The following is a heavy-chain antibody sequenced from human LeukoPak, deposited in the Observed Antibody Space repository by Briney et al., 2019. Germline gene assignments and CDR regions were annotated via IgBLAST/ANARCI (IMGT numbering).Heavy chain of an antibody. V-gene: IGHV3-23*01. Sequence: PGGSLRLSCAASGFTFSSHAMSWVRQAPGKGLEWVSAISGSGGSTYYADSVKGRFTISRDNAKNSLYLQMNSLRAEDTAVYYCARVHWGYCSSTSCYTSNWFDPSGQGTLVTVSS. D-gene: IGHD2-2*02. J-gene: IGHJ5*02. CDR1: GFTFSSHA. CDR3: ARVHWGYCSSTSCYTSNWFDP. CDR2: ISGSGGST.